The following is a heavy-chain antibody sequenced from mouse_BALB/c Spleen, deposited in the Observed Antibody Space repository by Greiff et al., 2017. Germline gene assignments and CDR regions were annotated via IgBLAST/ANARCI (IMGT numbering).Heavy chain of an antibody. Sequence: EVHLVESGGGLVQPGGSRKLSCAASGFTFSSFGMHWVRQAPEKGLEWVAYISSGSSTIYYADTVKGRFTISRDNPKNTLFLQMTSLRSEDTAMYYCARDGYVTMDYWGQGTSVTVSS. D-gene: IGHD1-2*01. CDR2: ISSGSSTI. CDR1: GFTFSSFG. CDR3: ARDGYVTMDY. J-gene: IGHJ4*01. V-gene: IGHV5-17*02.